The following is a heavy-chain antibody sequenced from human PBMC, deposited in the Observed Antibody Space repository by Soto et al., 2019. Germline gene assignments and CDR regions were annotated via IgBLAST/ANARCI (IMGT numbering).Heavy chain of an antibody. V-gene: IGHV1-2*02. Sequence: GASVKVSCKASGYTFTGYYMHWVRQAPGQGLEWMGWINPNSGGTNYAQKFQGRVTMTRDTSISTAYMELSRLRSDDTAVYYCAREGFNYVGEYYYGMDVWGQGTTVTVSS. D-gene: IGHD4-4*01. CDR3: AREGFNYVGEYYYGMDV. J-gene: IGHJ6*02. CDR2: INPNSGGT. CDR1: GYTFTGYY.